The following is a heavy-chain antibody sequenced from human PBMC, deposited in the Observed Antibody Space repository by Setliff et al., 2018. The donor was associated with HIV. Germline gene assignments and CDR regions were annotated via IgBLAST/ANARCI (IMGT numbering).Heavy chain of an antibody. CDR2: IIPIFGTA. Sequence: GASVKVSCKASGGTFSSYAISWVRQAPGQGLEWMGGIIPIFGTANYAQKFQGRVTITADESTSTAYMELSSLRSEYTAVYYCASIVVASDAFDIWGQGTMVTVSS. V-gene: IGHV1-69*13. CDR3: ASIVVASDAFDI. J-gene: IGHJ3*02. D-gene: IGHD1-26*01. CDR1: GGTFSSYA.